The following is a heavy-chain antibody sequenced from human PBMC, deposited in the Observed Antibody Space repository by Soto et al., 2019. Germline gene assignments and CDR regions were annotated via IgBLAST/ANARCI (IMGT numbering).Heavy chain of an antibody. D-gene: IGHD2-15*01. Sequence: ASVKVSCKASGYTFTDYAIHWVRQAPGQGLEWMGWINVGNGNTGYSRKFQGRVTNARDMSASTAYIEVTSLTSEDTAIYYCARKGAHYTPLDHWGQGTLVPVSS. CDR1: GYTFTDYA. V-gene: IGHV1-3*01. CDR3: ARKGAHYTPLDH. CDR2: INVGNGNT. J-gene: IGHJ4*02.